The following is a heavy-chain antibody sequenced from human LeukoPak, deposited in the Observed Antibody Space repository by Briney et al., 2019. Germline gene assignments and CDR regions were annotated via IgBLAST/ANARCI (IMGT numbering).Heavy chain of an antibody. J-gene: IGHJ4*02. Sequence: GGSLRLSCAASGFTFSSYGMHWVRQAPGKGLEWVAVIWYDGSNKCYADSVKGRFIISRDNSKNTLYLQMNSLRAEDTAVYYCARDRYDSSGYSEIDYWGQGTLVTVSS. D-gene: IGHD3-22*01. CDR2: IWYDGSNK. V-gene: IGHV3-33*01. CDR3: ARDRYDSSGYSEIDY. CDR1: GFTFSSYG.